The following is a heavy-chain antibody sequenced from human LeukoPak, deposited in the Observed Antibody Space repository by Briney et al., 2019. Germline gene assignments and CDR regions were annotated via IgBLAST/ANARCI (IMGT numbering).Heavy chain of an antibody. CDR3: AKDKGSGSYYYFDY. CDR1: GFTFDDYA. J-gene: IGHJ4*02. Sequence: GGSLRLSCAASGFTFDDYAMHWVRQAPGKGLEWASGISWNSGSIGYADSVKDRFTISRDNAKNSLYLQMNSLRAEDTALYYCAKDKGSGSYYYFDYWGQGTLVTVSS. CDR2: ISWNSGSI. D-gene: IGHD1-26*01. V-gene: IGHV3-9*01.